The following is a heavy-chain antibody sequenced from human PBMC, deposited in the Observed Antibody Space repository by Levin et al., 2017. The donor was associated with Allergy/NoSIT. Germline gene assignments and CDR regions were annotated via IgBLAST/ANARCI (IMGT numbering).Heavy chain of an antibody. CDR3: AGRGYCSGGSCHSANDY. D-gene: IGHD2-15*01. CDR2: INHSGST. J-gene: IGHJ4*02. Sequence: SETLSLTCAVYGGSFSGYYWSWIRQPPGKGLEWIGEINHSGSTNYNPSLKSRVTISVDTSKNQFSLKLSSVTAADTAVYYCAGRGYCSGGSCHSANDYWGQGTLVTVSS. CDR1: GGSFSGYY. V-gene: IGHV4-34*01.